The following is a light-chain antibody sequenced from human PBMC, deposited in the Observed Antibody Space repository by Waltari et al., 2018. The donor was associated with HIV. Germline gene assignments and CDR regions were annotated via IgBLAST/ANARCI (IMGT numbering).Light chain of an antibody. CDR3: QQYNNWYT. Sequence: EMVMTQSPATLSVSPGERATLSCRASQSVSSNLAWYQQKPGQAPRLLIYDASTRATGIPARFSGSGSGTEFTLTISSLQSEDSVVYYCQQYNNWYTFAQGTKLEIK. J-gene: IGKJ2*01. CDR2: DAS. V-gene: IGKV3D-15*01. CDR1: QSVSSN.